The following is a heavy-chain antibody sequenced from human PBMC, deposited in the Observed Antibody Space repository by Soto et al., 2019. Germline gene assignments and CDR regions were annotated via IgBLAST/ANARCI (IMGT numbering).Heavy chain of an antibody. CDR1: GGSFSGYY. D-gene: IGHD4-4*01. Sequence: SETLSLTCAVYGGSFSGYYWSWIRQPPGKGLEWIGEINHSGSTNYNPSLKSRVTISVDTSKNQFSLKLSSVTAADTAVYYCARGPLRDYSNYVKRGYFDYWGQGTLVTVSS. V-gene: IGHV4-34*01. CDR3: ARGPLRDYSNYVKRGYFDY. J-gene: IGHJ4*02. CDR2: INHSGST.